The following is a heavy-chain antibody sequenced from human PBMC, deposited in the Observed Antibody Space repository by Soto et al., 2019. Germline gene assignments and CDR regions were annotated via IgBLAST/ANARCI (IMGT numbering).Heavy chain of an antibody. CDR2: IYYSGST. J-gene: IGHJ5*01. CDR1: GGSISSSSYY. Sequence: SETLSLTCTVSGGSISSSSYYWGWIRQPPGKGLEWIGSIYYSGSTYYNPSLKSRVTISVDTSKNQFSLKLSSVTAADTAVYYCPRRKNRAYYDCWTGSPGWFDPWGQGALLTVFS. D-gene: IGHD3-3*01. CDR3: PRRKNRAYYDCWTGSPGWFDP. V-gene: IGHV4-39*01.